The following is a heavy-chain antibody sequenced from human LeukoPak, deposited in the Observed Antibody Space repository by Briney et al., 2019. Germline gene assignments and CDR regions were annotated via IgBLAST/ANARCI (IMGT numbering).Heavy chain of an antibody. D-gene: IGHD3-9*01. Sequence: PGGSLRLSCAASGFTFSSYWMHWVRQAPGKGLVWVSRINSDGSSTSYADSVKGRFTISRDNVKNTLYLQMNSLRAEDTAVYYCAREYPAELRYFDWSFNWFDPWGQGTLVTVSS. CDR3: AREYPAELRYFDWSFNWFDP. CDR1: GFTFSSYW. J-gene: IGHJ5*02. V-gene: IGHV3-74*01. CDR2: INSDGSST.